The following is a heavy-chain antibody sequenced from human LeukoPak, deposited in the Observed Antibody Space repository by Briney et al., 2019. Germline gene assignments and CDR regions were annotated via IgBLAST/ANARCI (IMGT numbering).Heavy chain of an antibody. D-gene: IGHD2-2*01. CDR3: ARSCSSTSCYGDAFDI. Sequence: GSLRLSCAASGFTFSSYWMSWVRQAPGKGLEWVANIKQDGSEKYYVDSVKGRFTISRDNAKNSLYLQMNSLRAEDTAVYYCARSCSSTSCYGDAFDIWGQGTMVTVSS. CDR2: IKQDGSEK. CDR1: GFTFSSYW. V-gene: IGHV3-7*01. J-gene: IGHJ3*02.